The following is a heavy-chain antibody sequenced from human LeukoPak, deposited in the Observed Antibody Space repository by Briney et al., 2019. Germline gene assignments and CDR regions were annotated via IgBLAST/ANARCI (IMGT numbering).Heavy chain of an antibody. Sequence: SQTLSLTCTVSGGSISSGGYYWSWIRQPPGQGLEWIGEINHSGSTNYNPSLKSRVTISVDTSKNQFSLKLSSVTAADTAVYYCASGGIAAFDPWGQGTLVTVSS. CDR1: GGSISSGGYY. V-gene: IGHV4-30-2*01. CDR2: INHSGST. J-gene: IGHJ5*02. CDR3: ASGGIAAFDP. D-gene: IGHD6-13*01.